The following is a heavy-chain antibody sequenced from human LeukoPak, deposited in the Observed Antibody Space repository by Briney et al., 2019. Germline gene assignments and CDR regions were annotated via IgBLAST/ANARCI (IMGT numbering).Heavy chain of an antibody. CDR2: IYYSGST. D-gene: IGHD3-22*01. Sequence: SESLSLTCTVSGGSISGYYWSWIRQPPGKGLEWIGYIYYSGSTKYNPSLKSRVTMSVDTSWNQFSLKLSSVTAADTAVYYCARGGLENGYHSNDGFDIWGQGTMVTVSS. V-gene: IGHV4-59*12. CDR1: GGSISGYY. J-gene: IGHJ3*02. CDR3: ARGGLENGYHSNDGFDI.